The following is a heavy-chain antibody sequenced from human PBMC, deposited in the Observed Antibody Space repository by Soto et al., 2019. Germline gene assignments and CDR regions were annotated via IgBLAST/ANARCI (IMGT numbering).Heavy chain of an antibody. CDR2: IYTSGST. Sequence: SETLSLTCTVSGGSISSYYWSWIRQPAGKGLEWIGRIYTSGSTNYNPSLKSRVTMSVDTSKNQFSLKLKSVTAADTAVYYCAREDTPAGTNWFDPWGQGTLVTVSS. CDR1: GGSISSYY. CDR3: AREDTPAGTNWFDP. D-gene: IGHD1-1*01. J-gene: IGHJ5*02. V-gene: IGHV4-4*07.